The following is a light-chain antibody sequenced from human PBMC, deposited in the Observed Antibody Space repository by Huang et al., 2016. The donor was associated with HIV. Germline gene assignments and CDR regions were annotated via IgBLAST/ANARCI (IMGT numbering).Light chain of an antibody. CDR1: QSVNNY. CDR3: QQRSSWPPS. V-gene: IGKV3-11*01. J-gene: IGKJ2*01. Sequence: EIVLTQSPATLSLSPGERATLSCRASQSVNNYLAWYRQKPGQAPRLLIYDTSKRATGIPARVSGSGSGTDFTLTISSLEPEDFAVYYCQQRSSWPPSFGQGTRLEIK. CDR2: DTS.